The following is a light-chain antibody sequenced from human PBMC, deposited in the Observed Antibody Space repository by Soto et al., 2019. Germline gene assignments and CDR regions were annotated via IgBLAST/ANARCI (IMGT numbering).Light chain of an antibody. V-gene: IGKV3-20*01. CDR1: QSVSSSY. CDR3: QQYDNSLTWT. CDR2: GAS. Sequence: EIVLTQSPGTLSLSPGERATLSCRASQSVSSSYLAWYQQKPGQAPRLLIYGASNRATGIRERFSGSGSGADFTLTISRLEPEDFAVYYCQQYDNSLTWTFGQGTKVDIK. J-gene: IGKJ1*01.